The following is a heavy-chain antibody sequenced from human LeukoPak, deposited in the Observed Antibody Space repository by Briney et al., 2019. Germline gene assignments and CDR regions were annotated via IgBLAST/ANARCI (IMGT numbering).Heavy chain of an antibody. Sequence: GGSLRLSCAASGFTFSDYYMSWIRQAPGKGLEWVSYIGSSGSSIDYADSVKGRFTISRDNAKNSLYLQMNSLRAEDTAVYYCAREKPNYYGSSPFDYWGQGTLVTVSS. J-gene: IGHJ4*02. CDR2: IGSSGSSI. V-gene: IGHV3-11*01. D-gene: IGHD3-10*01. CDR1: GFTFSDYY. CDR3: AREKPNYYGSSPFDY.